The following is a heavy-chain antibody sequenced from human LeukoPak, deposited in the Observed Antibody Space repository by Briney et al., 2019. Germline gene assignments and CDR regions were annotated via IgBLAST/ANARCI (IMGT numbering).Heavy chain of an antibody. D-gene: IGHD2-15*01. CDR3: ARETPSVAAFDY. Sequence: GGSLRLSCAASGFTFNSYAMHWVRQAPGKGLEYVSAISSNGGSTYYANSVKGRFTISRDNSKNTLYLQMGSLRAEDMAVYYCARETPSVAAFDYWGQGTLATVSS. J-gene: IGHJ4*02. V-gene: IGHV3-64*01. CDR2: ISSNGGST. CDR1: GFTFNSYA.